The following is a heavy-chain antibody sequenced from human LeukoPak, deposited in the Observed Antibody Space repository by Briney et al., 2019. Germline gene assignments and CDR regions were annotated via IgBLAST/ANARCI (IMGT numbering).Heavy chain of an antibody. J-gene: IGHJ4*02. CDR3: ARAGDATSYSSSWYFDS. CDR2: IYSGGST. V-gene: IGHV3-53*04. Sequence: GGSVTLSCTASGFTVSSNYIIWFRRAPGKALEGVSVIYSGGSTYYADSVKGRFTISRHNSKNTLYLQMNSLRAEDTAVYYCARAGDATSYSSSWYFDSWGQGTLVTVSS. D-gene: IGHD6-13*01. CDR1: GFTVSSNY.